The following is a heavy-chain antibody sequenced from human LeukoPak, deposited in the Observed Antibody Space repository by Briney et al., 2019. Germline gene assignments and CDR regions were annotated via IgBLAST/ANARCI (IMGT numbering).Heavy chain of an antibody. Sequence: GGSLTLSCVASGFTFNPYAMTWVRQAPGKGLEWVSAISASGDSTYYADSVKGRFTISRDNSKNTLYMQMNSLRAEDTGIYYCAEDRGSGGDCYWGRWYDGMDVWGQGTRVTVSS. V-gene: IGHV3-23*01. CDR1: GFTFNPYA. J-gene: IGHJ6*02. CDR3: AEDRGSGGDCYWGRWYDGMDV. CDR2: ISASGDST. D-gene: IGHD2-21*02.